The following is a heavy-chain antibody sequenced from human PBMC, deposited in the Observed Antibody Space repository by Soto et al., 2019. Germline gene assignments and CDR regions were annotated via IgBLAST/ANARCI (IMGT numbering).Heavy chain of an antibody. V-gene: IGHV4-31*03. J-gene: IGHJ4*02. D-gene: IGHD3-22*01. Sequence: QVQLQESGPGLVKPSQTLSLTCTVSGGSISSGGYYWSWIRQHPGKGLEWSGYIYYSGSTYYNPSRNGGVLISVDTSKNQFSQKLSSLTDADTAVYYRARDDSRGYFDYWGQGTLVTVSS. CDR2: IYYSGST. CDR1: GGSISSGGYY. CDR3: ARDDSRGYFDY.